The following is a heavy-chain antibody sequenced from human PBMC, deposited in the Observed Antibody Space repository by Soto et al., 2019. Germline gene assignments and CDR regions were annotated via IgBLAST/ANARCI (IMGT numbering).Heavy chain of an antibody. CDR2: IWYDGSNK. V-gene: IGHV3-33*01. CDR3: AREPTCQGRIQLWYDY. J-gene: IGHJ4*02. CDR1: GFTFSSYG. D-gene: IGHD5-18*01. Sequence: GGSLRLSCAASGFTFSSYGMHWVRQAPGKGLEWVAVIWYDGSNKYYADSVKGRFTISRDNSKNTLYLQMNSLRAEDTAVYYCAREPTCQGRIQLWYDYWGQGTLVTVSS.